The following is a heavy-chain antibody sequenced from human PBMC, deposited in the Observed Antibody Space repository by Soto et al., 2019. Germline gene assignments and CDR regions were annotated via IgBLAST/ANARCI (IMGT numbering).Heavy chain of an antibody. D-gene: IGHD3-22*01. J-gene: IGHJ4*02. V-gene: IGHV4-39*01. CDR1: GGSISSSSYY. CDR3: ARHATWLPYFDY. Sequence: SETLSLTCTVSGGSISSSSYYWGWIRQPPGKGLEWIGSIYYSGSTYYNPSLKSRVTISVATSKNQFSLKLSSVTAADTAVYYCARHATWLPYFDYWGQGTLVTVSS. CDR2: IYYSGST.